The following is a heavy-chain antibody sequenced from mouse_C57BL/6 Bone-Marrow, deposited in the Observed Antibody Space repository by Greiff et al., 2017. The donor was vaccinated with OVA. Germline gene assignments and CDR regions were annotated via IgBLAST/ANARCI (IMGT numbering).Heavy chain of an antibody. J-gene: IGHJ1*03. CDR1: GYSFTDYN. CDR2: INPTYGTT. Sequence: EVKLQESGPELVKPGASVKISCKASGYSFTDYNMNWVKQSNGKSLEWIGVINPTYGTTSYNQKFKGKATLTVDQSSITAYMQLNSLTSEDSAVDYCARWSTVVAKDGYFDVWGTGTTVTVSA. D-gene: IGHD1-1*01. V-gene: IGHV1-39*01. CDR3: ARWSTVVAKDGYFDV.